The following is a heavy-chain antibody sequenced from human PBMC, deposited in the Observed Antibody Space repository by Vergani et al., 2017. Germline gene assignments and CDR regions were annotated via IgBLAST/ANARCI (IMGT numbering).Heavy chain of an antibody. CDR3: ARTVFRPYYYDSKTADAFDI. D-gene: IGHD3-22*01. CDR2: IYYSGST. CDR1: GGSVSSGSYY. Sequence: QVQLQESGPGLVKPSETLSLTCTVSGGSVSSGSYYWSWIRQPAGKGLEWIGYIYYSGSTNYNPSLKSRVTISVDTSKNQFSLKLSSVTAAETAVYYCARTVFRPYYYDSKTADAFDIWGQGTMVTVSS. J-gene: IGHJ3*02. V-gene: IGHV4-61*10.